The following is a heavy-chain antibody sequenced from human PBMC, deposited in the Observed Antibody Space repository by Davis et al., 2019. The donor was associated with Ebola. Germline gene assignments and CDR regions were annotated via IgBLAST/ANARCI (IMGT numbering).Heavy chain of an antibody. V-gene: IGHV4-4*02. CDR3: ARGPYDYVWGSYPYYFDY. CDR2: IYHSGST. J-gene: IGHJ4*02. CDR1: GGSISSSNW. Sequence: SETLSLTCAVSGGSISSSNWWSWVRQPPGKGLEWIGEIYHSGSTNYNPSLKSRVTISVDKSKNQFSLKLSSVTAADTAVYYCARGPYDYVWGSYPYYFDYWGQGTLVTVSS. D-gene: IGHD3-16*02.